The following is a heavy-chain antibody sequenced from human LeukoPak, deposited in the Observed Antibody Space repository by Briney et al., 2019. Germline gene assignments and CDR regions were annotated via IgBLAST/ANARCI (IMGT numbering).Heavy chain of an antibody. Sequence: SQTLSPTCTVSGGSTSADYWSWIRQPPGQRRESIGYPTYSGTTNYYPSLRSRVIVSIDPSKSQLSLKLTSVTAADTAVYYCTRDNRKAFSFGAVFDPWGQGTLVTVSS. CDR3: TRDNRKAFSFGAVFDP. CDR1: GGSTSADY. V-gene: IGHV4-59*01. J-gene: IGHJ5*02. CDR2: PTYSGTT. D-gene: IGHD5-18*01.